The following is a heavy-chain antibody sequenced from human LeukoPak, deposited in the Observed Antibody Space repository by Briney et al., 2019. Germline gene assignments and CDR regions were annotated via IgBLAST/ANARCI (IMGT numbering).Heavy chain of an antibody. D-gene: IGHD3-16*01. J-gene: IGHJ4*02. CDR1: GFTFSSAC. V-gene: IGHV3-15*07. CDR2: IRTKSDGETV. CDR3: ATPALGRRLYYYDY. Sequence: GGSLRLSCAASGFTFSSACLSWVRQAPGQGLEWVGRIRTKSDGETVDYAAPVKGRFTISRDDSKNTLFLQMDGLKTEDTAVYYCATPALGRRLYYYDYWGQGTLVTVSP.